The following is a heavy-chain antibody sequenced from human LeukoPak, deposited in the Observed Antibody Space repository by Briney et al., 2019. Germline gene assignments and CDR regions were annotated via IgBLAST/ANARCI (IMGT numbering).Heavy chain of an antibody. CDR2: ISYDGSNK. J-gene: IGHJ4*02. V-gene: IGHV3-30*04. D-gene: IGHD3-10*01. Sequence: GGSLTLSCAASGFTFSSYAMHWVRQAPGKGLEWVAVISYDGSNKYYADSVKGRFTISRDNSKNTLYLQMNSLRAEDTAVYYCARESILYGSGSYYFDYWGQGTLVTVSS. CDR1: GFTFSSYA. CDR3: ARESILYGSGSYYFDY.